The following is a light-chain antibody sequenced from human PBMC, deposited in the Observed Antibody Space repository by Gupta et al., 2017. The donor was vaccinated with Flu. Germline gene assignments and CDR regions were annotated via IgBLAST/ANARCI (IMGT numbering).Light chain of an antibody. CDR1: RTNIGNYF. J-gene: IGLJ3*02. CDR3: GTWDNSLSGSWV. CDR2: QDN. Sequence: QSPLTQPPSVSAAPGQKVTISCSGSRTNIGNYFVSWYKQFPGAAPKLLIYQDNKRPSGIPDRFSGSKSGASATLDITGLQTGDEAHYYCGTWDNSLSGSWVFGGGTKVTGL. V-gene: IGLV1-51*01.